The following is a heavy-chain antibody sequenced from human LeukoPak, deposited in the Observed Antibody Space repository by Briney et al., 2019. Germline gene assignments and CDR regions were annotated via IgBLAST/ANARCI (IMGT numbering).Heavy chain of an antibody. V-gene: IGHV3-30-3*01. CDR1: GFIFTTSA. Sequence: GGSLRLSCAASGFIFTTSAMTWVRQAPGKGLEWVAVISYDGSNKYYADSVKGRFTISRDNSKNTLYLQMNSLRAEDTAVYYCARDRVVVVVAANYDAFDIWGQGTMVTVSS. J-gene: IGHJ3*02. CDR2: ISYDGSNK. CDR3: ARDRVVVVVAANYDAFDI. D-gene: IGHD2-15*01.